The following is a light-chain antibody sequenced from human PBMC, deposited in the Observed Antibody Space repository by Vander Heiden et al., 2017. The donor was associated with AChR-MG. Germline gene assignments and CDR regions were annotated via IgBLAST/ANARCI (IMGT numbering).Light chain of an antibody. V-gene: IGKV1-5*01. CDR1: QSISNW. J-gene: IGKJ4*01. CDR3: QQYDSFSLT. CDR2: DAT. Sequence: DIQMTQSPSTLSASVGDRVTITCRASQSISNWLAWYQQRPGKAPKLLIYDATSLESGVPSRFTGSGSGTEFTLTISSLQPGDFGTYYCQQYDSFSLTFGGGTKVEIK.